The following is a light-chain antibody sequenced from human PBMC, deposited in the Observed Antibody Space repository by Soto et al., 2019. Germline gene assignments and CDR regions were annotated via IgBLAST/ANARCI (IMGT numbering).Light chain of an antibody. J-gene: IGKJ5*01. Sequence: EIGLTQSAGTLSLSPGERATLSCRVSQRVSSNSLASYHQQPGHAPRLLIYGASSRATGIPARFSGSGSGTDFTLTICILQPEDFALYYCPHSASPPVPFSQVTRLET. CDR2: GAS. V-gene: IGKV3-20*01. CDR1: QRVSSNS. CDR3: PHSASPPVP.